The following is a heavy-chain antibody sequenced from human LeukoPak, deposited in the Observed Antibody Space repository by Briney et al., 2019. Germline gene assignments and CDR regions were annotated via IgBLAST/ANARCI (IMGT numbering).Heavy chain of an antibody. CDR2: ISWNSGSI. Sequence: GGSLRHSCAASGFTFDDYAMHWVRQAPGKGLEWVSGISWNSGSIGYADSVKGRFTISRDNAKNSLYLQMNSLRAEDTALYYCAKEDRRGRHFDYWGQGTLVTVSS. CDR3: AKEDRRGRHFDY. V-gene: IGHV3-9*01. D-gene: IGHD3-16*01. J-gene: IGHJ4*02. CDR1: GFTFDDYA.